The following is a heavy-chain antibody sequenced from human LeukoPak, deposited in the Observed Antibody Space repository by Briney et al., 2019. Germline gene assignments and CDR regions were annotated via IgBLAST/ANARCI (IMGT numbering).Heavy chain of an antibody. J-gene: IGHJ4*02. D-gene: IGHD3-22*01. CDR1: GGSFSGYY. V-gene: IGHV4-34*01. CDR3: ARGPRKNYYDSSGHILNKGLERDY. CDR2: INHSGST. Sequence: PSETLSLTCAVYGGSFSGYYWSWIRQPPGKGLEWIGEINHSGSTNYNPSLKSRVTILVDTSKNQFSLKLSSVTAADTAVYYCARGPRKNYYDSSGHILNKGLERDYWGQGTLVTVSS.